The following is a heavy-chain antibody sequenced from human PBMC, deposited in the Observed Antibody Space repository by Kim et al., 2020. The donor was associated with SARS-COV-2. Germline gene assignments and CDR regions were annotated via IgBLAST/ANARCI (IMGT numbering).Heavy chain of an antibody. CDR1: GGSINSDY. J-gene: IGHJ4*01. Sequence: SETLSLTCTVSGGSINSDYWNWIRQPPGKGLEWIGYIYYSGTTNYNPSLKSRLTISVDTSKNQFSLKLSSVTPADTAMYYCVRATYASGWYPTDYWGQGTPVTVSS. D-gene: IGHD6-19*01. CDR2: IYYSGTT. V-gene: IGHV4-59*13. CDR3: VRATYASGWYPTDY.